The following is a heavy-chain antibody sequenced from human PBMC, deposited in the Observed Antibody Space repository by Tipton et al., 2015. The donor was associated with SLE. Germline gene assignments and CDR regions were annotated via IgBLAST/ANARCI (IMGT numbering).Heavy chain of an antibody. V-gene: IGHV3-43*02. D-gene: IGHD3-10*01. Sequence: AVSGFTFDDYAMHWVRQAPGKGLEWVSLISGDGGSTYYADSVKGRFTISRDNSKNSLYLQMNSLRTEDTALYYCAAGSESFPFDYWGQGTLVTVSS. CDR3: AAGSESFPFDY. J-gene: IGHJ4*02. CDR2: ISGDGGST. CDR1: GFTFDDYA.